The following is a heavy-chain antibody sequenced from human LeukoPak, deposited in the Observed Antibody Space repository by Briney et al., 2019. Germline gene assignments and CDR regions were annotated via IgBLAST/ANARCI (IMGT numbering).Heavy chain of an antibody. V-gene: IGHV1-2*02. D-gene: IGHD6-6*01. Sequence: VKVSCKASGYTFTANTLHWVRQAPGQGLEWMGWINPQSGGTNYAKNFQGRVTMTRDTSISTAYMELSSLRSDDTALYFCARVFKYSTSSLDFWGQGTLVAVSS. CDR2: INPQSGGT. CDR3: ARVFKYSTSSLDF. CDR1: GYTFTANT. J-gene: IGHJ4*02.